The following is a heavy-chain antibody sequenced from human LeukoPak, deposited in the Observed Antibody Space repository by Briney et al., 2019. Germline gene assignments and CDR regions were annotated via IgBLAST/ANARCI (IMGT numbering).Heavy chain of an antibody. CDR3: ARGELAYYDSSGYYPRGDFQH. CDR1: GGSISSGGYY. D-gene: IGHD3-22*01. Sequence: ASETLSLTCTVSGGSISSGGYYWSWIRQPPGKGLEWIGYIYHSGSTYYNPSLKSRVTTSVDRSKNQFSLKLSSVTAADTAVYYCARGELAYYDSSGYYPRGDFQHWGQGTLVTVSS. J-gene: IGHJ1*01. V-gene: IGHV4-30-2*01. CDR2: IYHSGST.